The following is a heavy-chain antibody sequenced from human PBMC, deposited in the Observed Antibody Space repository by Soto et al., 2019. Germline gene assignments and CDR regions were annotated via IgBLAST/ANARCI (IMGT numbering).Heavy chain of an antibody. CDR2: ISGYNGNT. CDR3: ARARGQWLVTTEYDC. CDR1: GYTFSSYG. V-gene: IGHV1-18*01. J-gene: IGHJ4*02. D-gene: IGHD6-19*01. Sequence: GASVKVSCKASGYTFSSYGISWVRQAPGQGLEWMGWISGYNGNTDYAQNHQGRVTMTTDTSTSTAYMELRSLRSDDTAVYYCARARGQWLVTTEYDCWGQGTLVTVSS.